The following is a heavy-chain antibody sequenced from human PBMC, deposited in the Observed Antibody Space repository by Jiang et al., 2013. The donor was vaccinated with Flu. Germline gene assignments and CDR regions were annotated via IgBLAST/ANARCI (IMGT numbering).Heavy chain of an antibody. CDR1: GYTFPAYY. CDR3: AREYCSTTNCYVPN. CDR2: INPNSGGT. Sequence: GAEVKKPGASVKVSCKTSGYTFPAYYIHWVRQAPGQGLEWMGWINPNSGGTNYAQKFQDRVTMTRDTSISTAYMDLSRLRSDDTAVYYCAREYCSTTNCYVPNWGQGTLVTVSS. J-gene: IGHJ4*02. V-gene: IGHV1-2*02. D-gene: IGHD2-2*01.